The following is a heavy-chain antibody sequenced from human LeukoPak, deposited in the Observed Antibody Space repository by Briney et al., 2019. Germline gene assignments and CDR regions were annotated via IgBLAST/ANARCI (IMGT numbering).Heavy chain of an antibody. CDR3: AREGLGY. CDR2: KNPNSGNS. J-gene: IGHJ4*02. V-gene: IGHV1-8*01. CDR1: GYTFTNYD. Sequence: ASVKVSCKASGYTFTNYDINWVRQATGQGLERMGYKNPNSGNSDYAQKFQGRVTITTDASITTAYMELSGLRSEDTALYYCAREGLGYWGQGTLVTVSS.